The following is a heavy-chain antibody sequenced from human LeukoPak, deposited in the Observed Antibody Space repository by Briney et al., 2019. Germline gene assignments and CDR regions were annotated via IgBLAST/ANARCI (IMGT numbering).Heavy chain of an antibody. D-gene: IGHD4-23*01. V-gene: IGHV4-30-4*01. CDR1: GGSISSSDYY. CDR3: ARVLDYGGKQFDY. CDR2: IYYSGST. J-gene: IGHJ4*02. Sequence: SETLSLTCTVSGGSISSSDYYWSWIRQPPGKGLEWIGYIYYSGSTYYNPSLKSRVTISVDTSKNQFSLKLSSVTAADTAVYYCARVLDYGGKQFDYWGQGTLVTVSS.